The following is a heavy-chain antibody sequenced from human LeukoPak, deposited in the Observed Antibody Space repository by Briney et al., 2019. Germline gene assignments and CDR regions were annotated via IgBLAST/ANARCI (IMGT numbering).Heavy chain of an antibody. CDR3: ARAAIGYQLLFGMDV. V-gene: IGHV1-69*13. CDR2: IIPIFGTA. J-gene: IGHJ6*02. CDR1: GGTFSSYA. D-gene: IGHD2-2*01. Sequence: ASVKVSCKASGGTFSSYAISWVRQAPGQGLEWMGGIIPIFGTANYAQKFQGRVTITADESTSTAYMELSSLRSEDTAVYYCARAAIGYQLLFGMDVWGQGTTVTVSS.